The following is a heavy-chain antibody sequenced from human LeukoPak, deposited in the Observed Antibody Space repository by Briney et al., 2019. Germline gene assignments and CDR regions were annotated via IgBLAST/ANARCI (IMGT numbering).Heavy chain of an antibody. J-gene: IGHJ3*02. CDR2: IYSGGST. Sequence: GGSLRPSCAASGFSVSSNYMSWVRQAPGKGLEWVSVIYSGGSTYYADSVKGRFTISRDNSKNTLYLQMSSLRAEDTAVYYCARSGYGVAFDIWGQGTMVTVSS. CDR3: ARSGYGVAFDI. D-gene: IGHD5-12*01. CDR1: GFSVSSNY. V-gene: IGHV3-53*01.